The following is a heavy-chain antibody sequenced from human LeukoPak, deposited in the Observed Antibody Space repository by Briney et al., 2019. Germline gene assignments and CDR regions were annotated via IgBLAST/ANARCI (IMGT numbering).Heavy chain of an antibody. J-gene: IGHJ3*02. V-gene: IGHV3-7*01. CDR1: GFTVSSNY. Sequence: GGSLRLSCAASGFTVSSNYMSWVRQAPGKGLEWVANIKQDGSEKYYVDSVKGRFTISRDNAKNSMYLNMNNLRAEDTAVYYCARAGITSGWYVDDAYDIWGQGTMVTVSS. CDR2: IKQDGSEK. D-gene: IGHD6-19*01. CDR3: ARAGITSGWYVDDAYDI.